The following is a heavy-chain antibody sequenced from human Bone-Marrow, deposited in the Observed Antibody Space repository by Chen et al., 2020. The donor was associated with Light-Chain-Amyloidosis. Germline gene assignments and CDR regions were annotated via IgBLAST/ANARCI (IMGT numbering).Heavy chain of an antibody. J-gene: IGHJ4*02. V-gene: IGHV3-53*02. D-gene: IGHD1-26*01. CDR2: VYSGGNA. Sequence: EVQLVETGGGLIQPGGSLRLSCAASGFTVSSNYMSWVRQAPGKGPGWVSVVYSGGNAYYAASVKGRFTISRDNSKNTLYLQMNSLRAEDTAVYYCARAPSGTHFHFDYWGQGTLVTVSS. CDR3: ARAPSGTHFHFDY. CDR1: GFTVSSNY.